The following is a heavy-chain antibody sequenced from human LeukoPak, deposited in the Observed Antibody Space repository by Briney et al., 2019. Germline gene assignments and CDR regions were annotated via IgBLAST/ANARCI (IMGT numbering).Heavy chain of an antibody. CDR1: GYTFTGYY. CDR3: ARDNGYSSSPNFDY. J-gene: IGHJ4*02. D-gene: IGHD6-6*01. CDR2: INPNSGGT. V-gene: IGHV1-2*02. Sequence: ASVNVSCKASGYTFTGYYMHWVRQAPGQGLEWMGWINPNSGGTNYTQKFQGRVTMTRDTSISTAYMELSRLRSDDTAVYYCARDNGYSSSPNFDYWGQGTLVTVSS.